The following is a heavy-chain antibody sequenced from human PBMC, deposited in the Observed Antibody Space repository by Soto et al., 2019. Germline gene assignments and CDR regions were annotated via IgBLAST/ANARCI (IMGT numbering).Heavy chain of an antibody. CDR1: GGSFSGYY. CDR2: INHSGST. D-gene: IGHD3-22*01. J-gene: IGHJ4*02. CDR3: ARVGVYYYDSSAAGY. Sequence: SETLSLTCAVYGGSFSGYYWSWIRQPPGKGLEWIGEINHSGSTNYNPSLKSRVTISVDTSKNQFSLKLSSVTAADTAVYYCARVGVYYYDSSAAGYWGQGTLVTVSS. V-gene: IGHV4-34*01.